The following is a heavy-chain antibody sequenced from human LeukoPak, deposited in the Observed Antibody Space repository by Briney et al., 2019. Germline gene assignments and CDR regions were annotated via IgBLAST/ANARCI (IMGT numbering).Heavy chain of an antibody. V-gene: IGHV1-69*13. D-gene: IGHD2-21*02. CDR2: IIPIFGTA. J-gene: IGHJ6*02. CDR1: GGTFSSYA. CDR3: AVAYCGGDCYSWGAYYYYGMDV. Sequence: SVKLSCKASGGTFSSYAISWVRQAPGQGLEWVGGIIPIFGTANYAQKFQGRVTITADESTSTAYMELSSLRSEDTAVYYCAVAYCGGDCYSWGAYYYYGMDVWGQGTTVTVSS.